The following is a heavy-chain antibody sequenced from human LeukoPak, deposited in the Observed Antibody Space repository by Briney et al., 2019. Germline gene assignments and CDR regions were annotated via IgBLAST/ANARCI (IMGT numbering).Heavy chain of an antibody. V-gene: IGHV3-9*01. Sequence: GRSLRLSCAASGFTFDDYAMHWVRQAPGKGLEWVSGISWNSGSIGYADSVKGRFTISRDNAKNSLYLQMNSLRAEDTALYYCAKDSHYGSGSYYDYWGQGTLATVSS. CDR2: ISWNSGSI. D-gene: IGHD3-10*01. J-gene: IGHJ4*02. CDR1: GFTFDDYA. CDR3: AKDSHYGSGSYYDY.